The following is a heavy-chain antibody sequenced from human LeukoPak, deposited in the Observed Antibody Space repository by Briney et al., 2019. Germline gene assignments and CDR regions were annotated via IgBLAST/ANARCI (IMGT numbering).Heavy chain of an antibody. V-gene: IGHV4-4*07. D-gene: IGHD3-22*01. CDR3: ASTSYYYDSSGSYYYYYYMDV. Sequence: PSETLSLTCTVSGGSISSYYWSWIRQPAGKGLEWIGRIYTSGSTNYNPSLKSRVTTSVDTSKNQFSLKLSSVTAADTAVYYCASTSYYYDSSGSYYYYYYMDVWGKGTTVTVSS. CDR2: IYTSGST. J-gene: IGHJ6*03. CDR1: GGSISSYY.